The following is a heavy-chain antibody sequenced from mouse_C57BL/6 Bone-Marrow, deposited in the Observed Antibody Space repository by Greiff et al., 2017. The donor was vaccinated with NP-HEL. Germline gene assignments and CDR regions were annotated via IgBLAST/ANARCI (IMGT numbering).Heavy chain of an antibody. CDR2: SRNKANDYTT. Sequence: EVNVVESGGGLVQSGRSLRLSCATSGFTFSDFYMEWVRQAPGKGLEWIAASRNKANDYTTEYSASVKGRFIVSRDTSQSILYLQMNALRAEDTAIYYCARGTYDYDFGWYFDVWGTGTTVTVSS. CDR3: ARGTYDYDFGWYFDV. D-gene: IGHD2-4*01. CDR1: GFTFSDFY. J-gene: IGHJ1*03. V-gene: IGHV7-1*01.